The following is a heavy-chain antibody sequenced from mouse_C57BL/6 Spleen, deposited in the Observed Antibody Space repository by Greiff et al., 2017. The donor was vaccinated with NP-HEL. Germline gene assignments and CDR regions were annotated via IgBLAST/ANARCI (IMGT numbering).Heavy chain of an antibody. CDR1: GFTFSDYY. Sequence: DVMLVESGGGLVQPGGSLKLSCAASGFTFSDYYMYWVRQTPEKRLEWVAYISNGGGSTYYPDTVKGRFTISRDNAKNTLYLQMSRLKSEDTAMYYCARQRTTVVGAMDYWGQGTSVTVSS. CDR2: ISNGGGST. J-gene: IGHJ4*01. D-gene: IGHD1-1*01. V-gene: IGHV5-12*01. CDR3: ARQRTTVVGAMDY.